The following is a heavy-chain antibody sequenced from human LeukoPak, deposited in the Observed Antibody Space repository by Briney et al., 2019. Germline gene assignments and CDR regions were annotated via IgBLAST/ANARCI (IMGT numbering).Heavy chain of an antibody. V-gene: IGHV3-23*01. D-gene: IGHD3-9*01. J-gene: IGHJ4*02. CDR1: GFTFSSYA. Sequence: GGSLRLSCAASGFTFSSYAMSWVRQAPGKGLEWVSAISGSGGSTYYADSVKGRFTISRDNSKNTLYLQMNSLRAEDTAVYYCARGGSADYDILTGYYREYYFDYWGQGTLVTVSS. CDR2: ISGSGGST. CDR3: ARGGSADYDILTGYYREYYFDY.